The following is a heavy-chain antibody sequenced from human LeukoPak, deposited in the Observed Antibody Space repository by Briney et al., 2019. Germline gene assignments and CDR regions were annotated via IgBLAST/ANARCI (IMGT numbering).Heavy chain of an antibody. V-gene: IGHV3-66*01. J-gene: IGHJ4*02. CDR1: GFTVSSNY. CDR2: MYTGGNT. Sequence: PGGSLRLSCAASGFTVSSNYMGWVRQAPGKGPGWVSVMYTGGNTYYADSVKGRFTISRDSSKNTLDLQMNSLRAEDTAVYYCARGRSSTNFFDYWGQGTLVTVSS. CDR3: ARGRSSTNFFDY. D-gene: IGHD2-2*01.